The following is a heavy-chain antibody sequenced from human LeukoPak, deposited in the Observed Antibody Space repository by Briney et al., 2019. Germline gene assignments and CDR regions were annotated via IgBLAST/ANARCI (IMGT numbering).Heavy chain of an antibody. CDR2: IIPIFGTA. V-gene: IGHV1-69*13. D-gene: IGHD1-20*01. CDR1: GGTFSSYA. Sequence: SVKVSCKASGGTFSSYAISWVRQAPGQGLEWMGGIIPIFGTANYAQKFQGRVTITADESTSTAYMELSSLRSEDTAVYYCARRGVNWNGIDYWGQGTLVTVSS. J-gene: IGHJ4*02. CDR3: ARRGVNWNGIDY.